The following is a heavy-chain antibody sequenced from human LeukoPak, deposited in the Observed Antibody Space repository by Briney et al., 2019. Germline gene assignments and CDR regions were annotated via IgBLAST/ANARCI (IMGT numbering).Heavy chain of an antibody. D-gene: IGHD1-1*01. V-gene: IGHV4-34*01. CDR2: VNQSGGS. CDR1: GESFDSFY. CDR3: AVRLTTGRLGTATTWFDP. J-gene: IGHJ5*02. Sequence: PSETLSLTCAVYGESFDSFYWNWVRQAPGKGLEWPGEVNQSGGSGYNPALESRVAISADASKRQFSLKLISVTAADTAVYYCAVRLTTGRLGTATTWFDPWGQGTLVSVSS.